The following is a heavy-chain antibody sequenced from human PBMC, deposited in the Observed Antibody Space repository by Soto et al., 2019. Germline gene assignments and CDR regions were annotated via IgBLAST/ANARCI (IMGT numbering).Heavy chain of an antibody. V-gene: IGHV3-23*01. J-gene: IGHJ4*01. D-gene: IGHD2-2*01. CDR1: GFTFSTYA. CDR2: ISGNGGNT. Sequence: GGSLRLSCAASGFTFSTYAMSWVRQTPGKGLEWVSTISGNGGNTYYADSVKGRFTISRDNSKNTLYLQMNSLRAEDTAIYYCAKRPASLPYFDYWGHRTLVTVSS. CDR3: AKRPASLPYFDY.